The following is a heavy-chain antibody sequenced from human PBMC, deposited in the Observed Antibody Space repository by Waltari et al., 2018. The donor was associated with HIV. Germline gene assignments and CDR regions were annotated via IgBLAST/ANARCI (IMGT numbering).Heavy chain of an antibody. Sequence: QVQLQQWGAGLLKPSETLSLTCAVYGGSFSGYYWSWIRQPPGKGLEWIGEINHSGSTNYNPSLKSRVTISVDTSKNQFSLKLSSVTAADTAVYYCARSPIAVDAFDIWGQGTMVTVSS. D-gene: IGHD6-19*01. J-gene: IGHJ3*02. CDR2: INHSGST. V-gene: IGHV4-34*01. CDR1: GGSFSGYY. CDR3: ARSPIAVDAFDI.